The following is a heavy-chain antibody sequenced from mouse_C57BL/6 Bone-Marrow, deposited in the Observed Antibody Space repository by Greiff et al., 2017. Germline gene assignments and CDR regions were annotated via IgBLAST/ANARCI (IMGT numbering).Heavy chain of an antibody. Sequence: QVQLQQSGAELVRPGSSVKLSCKASGYTFTSYWLDWVKQRPGQGLEWIGNIYPSDSGTHSNQKFKDKATLTVDKSSSTAYMQLSSLTSEDSAVYYCARENGYGSSFYWYFDVWGTGTTVTVSS. D-gene: IGHD1-1*01. CDR3: ARENGYGSSFYWYFDV. CDR1: GYTFTSYW. CDR2: IYPSDSGT. V-gene: IGHV1-61*01. J-gene: IGHJ1*03.